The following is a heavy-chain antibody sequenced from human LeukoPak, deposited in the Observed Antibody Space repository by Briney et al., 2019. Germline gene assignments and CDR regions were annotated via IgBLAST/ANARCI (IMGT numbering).Heavy chain of an antibody. D-gene: IGHD4-17*01. Sequence: GGSLRLSCAASGFTFSSCAMTWVRQAPGKGLEWVSAISTSGGSTYYADSVKGRFTISRDNSKNTLYLEMNNLRAADTAVYYCAKGQIYGDRDSFDYWGQGTLVTVSS. CDR1: GFTFSSCA. CDR2: ISTSGGST. V-gene: IGHV3-23*01. CDR3: AKGQIYGDRDSFDY. J-gene: IGHJ4*02.